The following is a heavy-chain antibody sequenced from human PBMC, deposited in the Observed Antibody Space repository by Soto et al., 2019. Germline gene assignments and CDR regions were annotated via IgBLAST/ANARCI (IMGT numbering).Heavy chain of an antibody. CDR2: IYYSGST. V-gene: IGHV4-30-4*01. D-gene: IGHD2-15*01. Sequence: SETLSLTCTVSGGSISSGDYYWSWIRQPPGKGLEWIGYIYYSGSTYYNPSLKSRVTISVDTSKNQFSLKLSSVTAADTAVYYCAREVVVVVAATDYYYYGMDVWGQGTTVTVPS. J-gene: IGHJ6*02. CDR3: AREVVVVVAATDYYYYGMDV. CDR1: GGSISSGDYY.